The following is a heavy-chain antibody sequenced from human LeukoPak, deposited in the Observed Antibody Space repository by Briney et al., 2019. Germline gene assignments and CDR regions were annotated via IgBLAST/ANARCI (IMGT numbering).Heavy chain of an antibody. Sequence: SETLSLTCTVSGGSISSSSYYWGWIRQPPGKGLEWIGSIYYSGSTYYNPSLKSRVTISVDTSKNQFSLKLSSVTAADTAMYYCARDPLGRAADYWGQGSLVTVSS. CDR1: GGSISSSSYY. CDR2: IYYSGST. CDR3: ARDPLGRAADY. J-gene: IGHJ4*02. D-gene: IGHD7-27*01. V-gene: IGHV4-39*02.